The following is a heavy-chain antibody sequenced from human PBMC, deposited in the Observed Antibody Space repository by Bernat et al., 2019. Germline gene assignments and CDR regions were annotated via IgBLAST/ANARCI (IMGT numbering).Heavy chain of an antibody. V-gene: IGHV3-21*01. D-gene: IGHD4-23*01. J-gene: IGHJ6*02. CDR1: GFTFSSYS. CDR3: ARGVLESLTPLHYYYYGMDV. Sequence: EVQLVESGGGLVKPGGSLRLSCAASGFTFSSYSMNWVRQAPGKGLEWVSSISTSSSYIYYADSVKGRFTISRDNAKNSLYLQMNSLRAEDTAVYYCARGVLESLTPLHYYYYGMDVWGQGTTVTVSS. CDR2: ISTSSSYI.